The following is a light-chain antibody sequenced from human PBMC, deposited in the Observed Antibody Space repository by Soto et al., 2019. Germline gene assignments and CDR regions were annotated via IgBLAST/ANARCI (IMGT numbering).Light chain of an antibody. V-gene: IGLV2-14*01. CDR3: SSYTGSGTWV. Sequence: QSALTQPASVSGSPGQSITISCTGGSSDVGYHKYVSWYQQYPGKAPKLMIYEVSNRPSGVSNRVSGSKSGNTDSLTISGLHAEDEADYYCSSYTGSGTWVFGGGTKLTVL. CDR1: SSDVGYHKY. J-gene: IGLJ3*02. CDR2: EVS.